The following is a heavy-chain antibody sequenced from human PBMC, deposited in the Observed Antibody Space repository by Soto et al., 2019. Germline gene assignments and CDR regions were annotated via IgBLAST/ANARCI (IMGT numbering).Heavy chain of an antibody. V-gene: IGHV3-7*01. D-gene: IGHD6-19*01. J-gene: IGHJ3*02. CDR2: IKQDGSEK. CDR1: GFTFSSYW. CDR3: ARVPSPPKQWLVRIRAFDI. Sequence: PGGSLRLSCATSGFTFSSYWMSWVRQAPGKGLEWVANIKQDGSEKYYVDSVKGRFTISRDNAKNSLYLQMNSLRAEDTAVYFFARVPSPPKQWLVRIRAFDIWGQGTMVTVSS.